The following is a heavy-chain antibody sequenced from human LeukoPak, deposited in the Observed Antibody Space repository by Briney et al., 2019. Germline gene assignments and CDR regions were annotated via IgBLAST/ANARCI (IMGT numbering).Heavy chain of an antibody. CDR2: IYTSGST. D-gene: IGHD4-17*01. J-gene: IGHJ5*02. V-gene: IGHV4-4*07. Sequence: PSETLSLTCTVSGGSISSYYWSWLRQPAGKGLEWVGRIYTSGSTNYNPSLKSRVTMSVDTSKNQFSLKLSSVTAADTAVYYCARLTVTTWDWFDPWGQGTLVTVSS. CDR1: GGSISSYY. CDR3: ARLTVTTWDWFDP.